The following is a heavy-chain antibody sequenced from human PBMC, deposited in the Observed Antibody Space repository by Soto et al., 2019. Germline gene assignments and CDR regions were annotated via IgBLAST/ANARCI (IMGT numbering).Heavy chain of an antibody. D-gene: IGHD2-15*01. V-gene: IGHV1-18*01. J-gene: IGHJ4*02. CDR2: ISVYHGNT. Sequence: QVQLVQSGTEVKKPGASVKVSCKASGYTFGKYGISWVRQAPGQGREWVGWISVYHGNTVHAQKFRGRGNMTTDTSTSTAYMELGSLKSDDTAIYYCAKDCSGASCGFDIWGQGTLVTVSS. CDR3: AKDCSGASCGFDI. CDR1: GYTFGKYG.